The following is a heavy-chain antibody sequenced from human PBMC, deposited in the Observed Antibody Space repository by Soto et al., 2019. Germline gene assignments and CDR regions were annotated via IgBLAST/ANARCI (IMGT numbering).Heavy chain of an antibody. CDR1: GYTFTGYY. Sequence: ASVKVSCKASGYTFTGYYMHWVRQAPGQGLEWMGWINPNSGGTNYAQKFQGWVTMTRDTSISTAYMELSRLRSDDTAVYYCARAQRDGYNYYFDYWGQGTLVTVSS. CDR2: INPNSGGT. D-gene: IGHD5-12*01. J-gene: IGHJ4*02. V-gene: IGHV1-2*04. CDR3: ARAQRDGYNYYFDY.